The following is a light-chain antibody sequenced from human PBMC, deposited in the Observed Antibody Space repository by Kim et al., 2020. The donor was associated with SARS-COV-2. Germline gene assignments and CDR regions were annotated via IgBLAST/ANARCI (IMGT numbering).Light chain of an antibody. Sequence: QSALTQPRSVSGSPGQSVTISCDADDYKYVSWYQHHPGKAPKVIIYDVSVRPSGVPDRFSGSMSGNTASLTISGLQPEDEADYHCCSYAGSYAWMFG. CDR2: DVS. V-gene: IGLV2-11*01. CDR3: CSYAGSYAWM. CDR1: DADDYKY. J-gene: IGLJ3*02.